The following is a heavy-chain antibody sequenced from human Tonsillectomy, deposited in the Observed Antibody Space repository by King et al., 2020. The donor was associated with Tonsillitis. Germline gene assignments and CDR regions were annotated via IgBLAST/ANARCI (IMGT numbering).Heavy chain of an antibody. V-gene: IGHV3-30*18. CDR1: GFTFSSYG. CDR3: ANIRWNGNTSDWFDP. Sequence: VQLVESGGGVVQPGRSLRLSCAASGFTFSSYGMHWVRQAPGKGLEWVAVISYDGSNKYYADSVKGRFTISRDNSKNTLYLQMNSLRAEDTAVYYCANIRWNGNTSDWFDPWGQGTLVTVSS. CDR2: ISYDGSNK. J-gene: IGHJ5*02. D-gene: IGHD1-1*01.